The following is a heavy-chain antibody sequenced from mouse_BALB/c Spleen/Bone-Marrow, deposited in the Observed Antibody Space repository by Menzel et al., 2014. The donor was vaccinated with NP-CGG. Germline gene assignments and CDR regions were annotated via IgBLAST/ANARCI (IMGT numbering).Heavy chain of an antibody. Sequence: VKLMESGPELVKPGASVKISCKASGYAFSSSWMNWLQQRPGQGLEWIGRIYPGDGDTNYNGKFKGKATLTADKSSSAASTQLSRLASDDSAVYFCASRGDYSYAMDYRGQGTSVTVSS. D-gene: IGHD1-1*01. V-gene: IGHV1-82*01. CDR3: ASRGDYSYAMDY. J-gene: IGHJ4*01. CDR1: GYAFSSSW. CDR2: IYPGDGDT.